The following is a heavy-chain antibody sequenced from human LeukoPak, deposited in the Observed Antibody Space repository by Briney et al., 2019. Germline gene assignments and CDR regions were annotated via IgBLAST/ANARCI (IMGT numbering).Heavy chain of an antibody. CDR3: ARIYGSGSYYI. J-gene: IGHJ4*02. V-gene: IGHV3-33*01. CDR2: IWYDGSNK. CDR1: GFTFSSYG. Sequence: GGSLRLSCAASGFTFSSYGMHWVRQAPGKGLEWVAVIWYDGSNKYYADSVKGRFTISRDNAKNSLYLQMNSLRAEDTALYYCARIYGSGSYYIWGQGTLDTVSS. D-gene: IGHD3-10*01.